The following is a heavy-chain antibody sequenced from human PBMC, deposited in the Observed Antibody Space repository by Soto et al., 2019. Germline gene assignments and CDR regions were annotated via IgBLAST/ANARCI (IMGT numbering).Heavy chain of an antibody. V-gene: IGHV3-30*18. CDR1: GFTFSSYG. Sequence: QVQLVESGGGVVQPGRSLRLSCAASGFTFSSYGMHWVRQAPGKGLEWVAVISYDGSNKYYADSVKGRFTISRVNSKNTLYLQMNSLRAEDTAVYYCAKESCSGSGCQPRYFDYWGQGTLVTVSS. CDR3: AKESCSGSGCQPRYFDY. CDR2: ISYDGSNK. D-gene: IGHD6-19*01. J-gene: IGHJ4*02.